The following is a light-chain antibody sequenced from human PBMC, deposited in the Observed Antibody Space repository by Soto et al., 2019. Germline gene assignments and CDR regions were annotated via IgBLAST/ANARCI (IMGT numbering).Light chain of an antibody. J-gene: IGKJ2*01. Sequence: DFQMTQSPSSLSAYVGDRVTITCRASQNISNYLNWYQQKPGQAPNLLISTASNLQSEVPSRFSGRGSGTDFTFTSSSLQPEDVSTFYCQQSYATPYTFGQGTKLEIK. V-gene: IGKV1-39*01. CDR1: QNISNY. CDR2: TAS. CDR3: QQSYATPYT.